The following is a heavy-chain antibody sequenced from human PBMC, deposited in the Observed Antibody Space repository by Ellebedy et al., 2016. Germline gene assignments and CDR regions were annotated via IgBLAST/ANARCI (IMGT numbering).Heavy chain of an antibody. CDR2: ISYDGTEK. V-gene: IGHV3-30*03. Sequence: GGSLRLSCATSGFNLRSYGMHWVRQAPGKGLEWVAVISYDGTEKYYGDSVKGRFTISRDTSTNTHFLQMNSLRSDDTAVYYCAREGSLDGMDVWGPGTTVTV. J-gene: IGHJ6*02. CDR1: GFNLRSYG. CDR3: AREGSLDGMDV.